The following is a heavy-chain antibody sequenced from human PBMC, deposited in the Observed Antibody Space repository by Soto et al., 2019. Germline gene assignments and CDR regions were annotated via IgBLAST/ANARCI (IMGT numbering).Heavy chain of an antibody. V-gene: IGHV3-30-3*01. D-gene: IGHD6-19*01. CDR2: ISYSGSNK. CDR3: AKDRSSGWPYYFDY. Sequence: GGSLRLSCAASGFTFSSYAIHWVRQAPGKGLEWVAIISYSGSNKYYADSVKGRFTISRDNSKNTLYLQMNSLRAEDTAVYYCAKDRSSGWPYYFDYWGQGTLVTVSS. J-gene: IGHJ4*02. CDR1: GFTFSSYA.